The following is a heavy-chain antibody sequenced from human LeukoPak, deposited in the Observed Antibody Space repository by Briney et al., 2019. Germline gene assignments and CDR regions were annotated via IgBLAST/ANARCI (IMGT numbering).Heavy chain of an antibody. CDR2: TIPISGTA. CDR3: ARGAYYDVLTGYCSEYYFDY. CDR1: GGTFSSYA. D-gene: IGHD3-9*01. J-gene: IGHJ4*02. V-gene: IGHV1-69*05. Sequence: ASMTVSCKASGGTFSSYAISWVRQAPGQGPEWMGGTIPISGTANYAQKFQGGVTITTDVSTRTADMELSSLRSEDTAVYYCARGAYYDVLTGYCSEYYFDYWGQGTLVTVSS.